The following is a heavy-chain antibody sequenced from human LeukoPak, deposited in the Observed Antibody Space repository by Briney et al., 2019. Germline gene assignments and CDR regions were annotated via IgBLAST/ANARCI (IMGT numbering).Heavy chain of an antibody. D-gene: IGHD3-3*01. Sequence: SETLSLTCAVSGGSISSGGYSWSWIRQPPGKGLEWIGYIYHSGSTYYNPSLKSRVTISVDRSKNQFSLKLSSVTAADTAVYYCARANSDFWSGYARGALDYWGQGTLVTVSS. CDR2: IYHSGST. J-gene: IGHJ4*02. CDR1: GGSISSGGYS. CDR3: ARANSDFWSGYARGALDY. V-gene: IGHV4-30-2*01.